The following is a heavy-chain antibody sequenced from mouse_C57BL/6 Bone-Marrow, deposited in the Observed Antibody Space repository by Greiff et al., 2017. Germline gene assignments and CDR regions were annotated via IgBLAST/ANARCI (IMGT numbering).Heavy chain of an antibody. V-gene: IGHV1-54*01. J-gene: IGHJ4*01. CDR3: ARSGWLLPYAMDY. Sequence: VQLQQSGAELVRPGTSVKVSCKASGYAFTNYLIEWVKQRPGQGLGWIGVINPGSGGTNYNEKFKGKATLTADKSSSTAYMQLSSLTSEDSAVHCCARSGWLLPYAMDYWGQGTSVTVSS. D-gene: IGHD2-3*01. CDR2: INPGSGGT. CDR1: GYAFTNYL.